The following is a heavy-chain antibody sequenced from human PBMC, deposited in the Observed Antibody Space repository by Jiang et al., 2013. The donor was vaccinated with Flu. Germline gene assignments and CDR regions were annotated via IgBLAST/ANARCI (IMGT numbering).Heavy chain of an antibody. D-gene: IGHD3-10*01. CDR2: IYYSGST. V-gene: IGHV4-39*01. Sequence: LLKPSETLSLTCTVSGGSISSSSYYWGWIRQPPGKGLEWIGSIYYSGSTYYNPSLKSRVTISVDTSKNQFSLKLSSVTAADTAVYYCARRRGYYYGSGRSIDYWGQGTLVTVSS. J-gene: IGHJ4*02. CDR1: GGSISSSSYY. CDR3: ARRRGYYYGSGRSIDY.